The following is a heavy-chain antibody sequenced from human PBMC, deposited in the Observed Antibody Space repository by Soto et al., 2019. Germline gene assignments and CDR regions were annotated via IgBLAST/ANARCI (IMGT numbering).Heavy chain of an antibody. D-gene: IGHD6-19*01. CDR1: GFTFSSYA. Sequence: GGSLRLSCAASGFTFSSYAMSWVRQAPGMGLEWVSAISGSGGTTYYADSVKGRFTISRDNSKNTLYLQMNSLRAEDTAVYYCAKGKFAVAGSVYFDYWGQGTLVTVSS. J-gene: IGHJ4*02. CDR3: AKGKFAVAGSVYFDY. V-gene: IGHV3-23*01. CDR2: ISGSGGTT.